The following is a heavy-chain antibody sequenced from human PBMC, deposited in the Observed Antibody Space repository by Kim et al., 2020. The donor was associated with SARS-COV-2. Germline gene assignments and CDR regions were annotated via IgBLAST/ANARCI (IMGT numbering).Heavy chain of an antibody. D-gene: IGHD2-2*01. CDR2: IYYSGST. CDR1: GGSISSYY. J-gene: IGHJ6*02. CDR3: ARDYRHCSSTSCHDYGMDV. Sequence: SETLSLTCTVSGGSISSYYWSWIRQPPGKGLEWIGYIYYSGSTNYNPSLKSRVTISVDTSKNQFSLKLNSVTAADTAVYYCARDYRHCSSTSCHDYGMDVWGQGTTVTVSS. V-gene: IGHV4-59*13.